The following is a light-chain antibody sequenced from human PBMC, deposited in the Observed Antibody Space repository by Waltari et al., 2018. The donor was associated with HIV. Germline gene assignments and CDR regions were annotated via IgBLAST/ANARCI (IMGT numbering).Light chain of an antibody. CDR2: KGT. Sequence: SFELAQPPSVSVSPGQTATITCSGESLAKQYGYWYQQKSGQAPLLVIYKGTERPSGIPDRFSGSTSGAIVTLTISGVQAEDEADYYCQSADTSGTYVVFGGGTKLTVL. J-gene: IGLJ2*01. V-gene: IGLV3-25*03. CDR1: SLAKQY. CDR3: QSADTSGTYVV.